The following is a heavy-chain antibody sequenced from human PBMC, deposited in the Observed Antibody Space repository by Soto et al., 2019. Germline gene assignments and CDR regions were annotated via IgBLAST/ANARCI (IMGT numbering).Heavy chain of an antibody. CDR1: GYAFTFYH. D-gene: IGHD1-26*01. CDR2: INPNSGGT. CDR3: ARVGTSGTYYDAFDI. J-gene: IGHJ3*02. Sequence: VSVKRYCKTSGYAFTFYHVHWVLQDNGQGLEWMGWINPNSGGTNYVQKFQGWVTMTRDTSISTAYMELSRLRSDDTAVYYCARVGTSGTYYDAFDICGQGTMVTVSS. V-gene: IGHV1-2*04.